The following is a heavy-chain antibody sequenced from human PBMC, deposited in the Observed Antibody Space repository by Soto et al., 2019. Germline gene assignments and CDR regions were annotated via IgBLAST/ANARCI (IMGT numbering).Heavy chain of an antibody. CDR1: GYTFTSYG. Sequence: ASVKVSCKASGYTFTSYGISWVRQAPGQGLEWMGWISDHNGNTDYAQKFQGRVTMTTDTSTSTAYMELRSLTSDDTGVYYCARDRSTSDYWGQGTLVTVSS. CDR2: ISDHNGNT. J-gene: IGHJ4*02. D-gene: IGHD2-2*01. V-gene: IGHV1-18*01. CDR3: ARDRSTSDY.